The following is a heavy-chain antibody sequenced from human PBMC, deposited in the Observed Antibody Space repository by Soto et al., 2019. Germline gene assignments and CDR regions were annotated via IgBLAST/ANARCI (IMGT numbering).Heavy chain of an antibody. CDR3: ARYAGPYYYYYYMDV. D-gene: IGHD2-2*01. V-gene: IGHV1-69*02. CDR1: GGTFSSYT. CDR2: IIPILGIA. J-gene: IGHJ6*03. Sequence: ASVKVSCKASGGTFSSYTISWVRQAPGQGLEWMGRIIPILGIANYAQKFQGRVTITADKSTSTAYMELRSLRSDDTAVYYCARYAGPYYYYYYMDVWGKGTTVTVSS.